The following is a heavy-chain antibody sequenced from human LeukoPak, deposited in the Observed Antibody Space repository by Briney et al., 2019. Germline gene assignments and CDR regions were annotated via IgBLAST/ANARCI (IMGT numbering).Heavy chain of an antibody. D-gene: IGHD3-10*01. J-gene: IGHJ6*04. CDR2: ISGSGGST. CDR3: AKSWAGPHYGMDV. V-gene: IGHV3-23*01. Sequence: PGGSLRLSGPAPEFTFTTYAMGWFGKAPGKGLEWVSAISGSGGSTYYADSVKGRFTISRDNSKNTLYLQMNSLRAEDTAVYYCAKSWAGPHYGMDVWGKGTTVTVSS. CDR1: EFTFTTYA.